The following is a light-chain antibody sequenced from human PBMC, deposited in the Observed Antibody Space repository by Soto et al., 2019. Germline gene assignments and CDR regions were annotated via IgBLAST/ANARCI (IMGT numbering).Light chain of an antibody. Sequence: EIVLTQSPGTLSLSPGERANLSCRASQSVSNNYLAWYQQKPGQAPRLLIYAASTRATGIPGRFSGSGSGTEFTLTISSLQSEDFAVYYCQQYNNGPRTFGQGTKVEI. CDR3: QQYNNGPRT. J-gene: IGKJ1*01. CDR1: QSVSNN. CDR2: AAS. V-gene: IGKV3-15*01.